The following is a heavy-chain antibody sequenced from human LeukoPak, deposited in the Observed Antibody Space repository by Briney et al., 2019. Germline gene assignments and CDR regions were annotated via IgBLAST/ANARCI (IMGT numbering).Heavy chain of an antibody. CDR3: TRAYTQLGFDP. D-gene: IGHD2-2*01. CDR1: GFTFGDYA. Sequence: PGGSLRLSCTASGFTFGDYAMSWFRQAPGKGLESVGFIRSKAYGGTTEYAASVRGRFTISRDDSKSIAYLQMNSLKTEDTAVYYCTRAYTQLGFDPWGQGTLVTVSS. V-gene: IGHV3-49*03. J-gene: IGHJ5*02. CDR2: IRSKAYGGTT.